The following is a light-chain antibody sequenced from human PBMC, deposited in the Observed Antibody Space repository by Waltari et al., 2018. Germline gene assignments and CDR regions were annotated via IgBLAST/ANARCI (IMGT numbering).Light chain of an antibody. V-gene: IGLV1-47*01. CDR2: RNN. J-gene: IGLJ2*01. CDR1: SSNIGSKY. CDR3: AAWDDSLSGVV. Sequence: QSVLTQPPSASGTPGQRVTLPCSGSSSNIGSKYVYWYQQLPGTAPKLLIYRNNQRPSGVPDRFSGSKSGTSASLAISGLRSEDEADYYCAAWDDSLSGVVFGGGTKLTVL.